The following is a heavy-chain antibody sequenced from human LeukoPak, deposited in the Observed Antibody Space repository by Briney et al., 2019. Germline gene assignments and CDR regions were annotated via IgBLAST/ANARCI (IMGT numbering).Heavy chain of an antibody. V-gene: IGHV4-39*01. D-gene: IGHD3-22*01. J-gene: IGHJ3*02. CDR1: GGSISSSSYY. Sequence: PSETLSLTCTVSGGSISSSSYYWGWIRQPPGKGLEWIGSIYYSGSTYYNPSLKSRVPISVDTSKNQFSLKLSSVTAADTAVYYCARHRTYDSSGYYCFDAFDIWGQGTMVTVSS. CDR2: IYYSGST. CDR3: ARHRTYDSSGYYCFDAFDI.